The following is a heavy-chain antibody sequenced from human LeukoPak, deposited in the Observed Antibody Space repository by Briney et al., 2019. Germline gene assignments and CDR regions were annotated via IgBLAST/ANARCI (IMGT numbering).Heavy chain of an antibody. Sequence: PSETLSLTCAVYGGSFSSYYWSWIRQPPGKGLEWIGYIYYSGSTNYNPSLKSRVTISVDTSKNQFSLKLSSVTAADTAVYYCATFIGYGSGSWYFDYWGQGTLVTVSS. D-gene: IGHD3-10*01. J-gene: IGHJ4*02. CDR3: ATFIGYGSGSWYFDY. CDR1: GGSFSSYY. V-gene: IGHV4-59*01. CDR2: IYYSGST.